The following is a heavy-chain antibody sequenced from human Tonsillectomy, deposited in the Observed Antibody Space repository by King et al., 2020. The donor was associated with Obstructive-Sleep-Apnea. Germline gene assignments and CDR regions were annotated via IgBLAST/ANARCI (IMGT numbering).Heavy chain of an antibody. CDR2: IYYSGST. D-gene: IGHD3-10*01. V-gene: IGHV4-59*01. CDR1: GGSISSYY. CDR3: ARGITMVRGAENWFDP. Sequence: QLQESGPGLVKPSETLSLTCTVSGGSISSYYWSWIRQPPGKGLEWIGYIYYSGSTNYNPSLKSRVTISVDTSKNQFSLKLSSVTAADTAVYYCARGITMVRGAENWFDPWGQGTLVTVSS. J-gene: IGHJ5*02.